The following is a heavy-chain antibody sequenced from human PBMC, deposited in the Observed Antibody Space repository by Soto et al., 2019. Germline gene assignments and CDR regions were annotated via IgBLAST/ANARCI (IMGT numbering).Heavy chain of an antibody. Sequence: GASVKVSGKASGYTFTSYGISWVRQAPGQGLEWMGWISAYSGDTNYAQKFQGRVTMTRDMSISTAYMELRRLTSDDTAVYYCARVRTYYDSSGSLDYWGQGTLVTVSS. V-gene: IGHV1-18*04. D-gene: IGHD3-22*01. J-gene: IGHJ4*02. CDR2: ISAYSGDT. CDR3: ARVRTYYDSSGSLDY. CDR1: GYTFTSYG.